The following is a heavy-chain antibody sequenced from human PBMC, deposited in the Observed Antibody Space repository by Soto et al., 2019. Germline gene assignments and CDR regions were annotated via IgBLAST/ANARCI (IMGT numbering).Heavy chain of an antibody. D-gene: IGHD2-15*01. CDR2: IVVASGQT. V-gene: IGHV1-58*02. CDR3: SADRPDIGVGWWV. J-gene: IGHJ6*02. Sequence: GASVTVSCKASGSGFISSGIQWVRQAHGQRLEWIGWIVVASGQTNYAQNFRGRVAITRDTSTATAYIELTGLTSEDTAVYFCSADRPDIGVGWWVWGQGTTVTVSS. CDR1: GSGFISSG.